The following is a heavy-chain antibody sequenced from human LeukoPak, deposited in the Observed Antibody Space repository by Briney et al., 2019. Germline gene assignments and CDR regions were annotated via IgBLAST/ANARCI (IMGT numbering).Heavy chain of an antibody. D-gene: IGHD2-15*01. CDR3: ARTTPVAAVAFGI. CDR2: ISYDGSSK. Sequence: GGSLRLSCAASGFTFSSYAIHWVRQAPGKGLEWVAVISYDGSSKYYADSVKGRFTISRDSSKNTLYLQMNSLRAEDTAVYYCARTTPVAAVAFGIWGQGTMVTVSS. J-gene: IGHJ3*02. V-gene: IGHV3-30*04. CDR1: GFTFSSYA.